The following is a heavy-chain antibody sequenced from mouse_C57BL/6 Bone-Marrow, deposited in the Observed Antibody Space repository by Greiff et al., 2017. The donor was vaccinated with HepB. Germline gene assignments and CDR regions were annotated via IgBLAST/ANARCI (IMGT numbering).Heavy chain of an antibody. D-gene: IGHD2-4*01. Sequence: QVQLQQSGAELVRPGASVKLSCTASGFNIKDDYMHWVKQRPGQGLEWIGEIDPSDSYTNYNQKFKGKSTLTVDKSSSTAYMQLSSLTSEDSAVYYCARSGDYVPFAYWGQGTLVTVSA. CDR3: ARSGDYVPFAY. V-gene: IGHV1-69*01. J-gene: IGHJ3*01. CDR1: GFNIKDDY. CDR2: IDPSDSYT.